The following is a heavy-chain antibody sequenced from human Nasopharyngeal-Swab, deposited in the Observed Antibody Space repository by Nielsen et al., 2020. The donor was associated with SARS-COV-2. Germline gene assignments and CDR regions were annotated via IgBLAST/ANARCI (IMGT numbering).Heavy chain of an antibody. J-gene: IGHJ4*02. CDR2: IGDKDHNYAT. Sequence: GESLKISCAASCFIFSASAIHWVRPASGKGLEWVGRIGDKDHNYATTYGASVQGRFTISRDDSKNTAFLQMDSLKTEDTALYYCTTDFYFDYWGQGTLVTVSS. V-gene: IGHV3-73*01. CDR1: CFIFSASA. CDR3: TTDFYFDY.